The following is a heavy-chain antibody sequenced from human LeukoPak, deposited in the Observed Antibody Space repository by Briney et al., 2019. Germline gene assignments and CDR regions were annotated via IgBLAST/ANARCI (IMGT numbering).Heavy chain of an antibody. CDR1: GGSINNYY. CDR2: INASGRT. D-gene: IGHD4-17*01. CDR3: AREYGDFDY. J-gene: IGHJ4*02. Sequence: SETLSLTCTVSGGSINNYYWSWIRQPAGKGLEWIGRINASGRTNYNSALKSRVTMSVDTSKDQFSLKVKSVTAADTAVYYCAREYGDFDYWGQGTLVTVSS. V-gene: IGHV4-4*07.